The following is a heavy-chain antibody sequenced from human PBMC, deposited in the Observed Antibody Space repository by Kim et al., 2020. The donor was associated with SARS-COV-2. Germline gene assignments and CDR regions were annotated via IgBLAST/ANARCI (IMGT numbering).Heavy chain of an antibody. CDR3: ARGRWYYDFWSGYKGGEYCFDP. CDR1: GFTFSSYD. D-gene: IGHD3-3*01. Sequence: GGSLRLSCTASGFTFSSYDMHWVRQATGKGLEWVSAIGTAGDTYYPGSVKGRFTISRENAKNSLYLQMNSLRAGDTAVYYCARGRWYYDFWSGYKGGEYCFDPWGQGTLVTVSS. J-gene: IGHJ5*02. CDR2: IGTAGDT. V-gene: IGHV3-13*01.